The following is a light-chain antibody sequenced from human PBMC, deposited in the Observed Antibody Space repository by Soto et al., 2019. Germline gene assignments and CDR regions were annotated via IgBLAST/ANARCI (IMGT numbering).Light chain of an antibody. Sequence: DIQMTQSPSSLSASVGDRVTSTCRASQVIGNRLAWYQQNPGKVPKLLIYAASTLQSGVPFRFSGSGSGTDFTLTISSLQPEDVATYYCQNYNRAPWTFGQGTKVEIK. V-gene: IGKV1-27*01. J-gene: IGKJ1*01. CDR1: QVIGNR. CDR3: QNYNRAPWT. CDR2: AAS.